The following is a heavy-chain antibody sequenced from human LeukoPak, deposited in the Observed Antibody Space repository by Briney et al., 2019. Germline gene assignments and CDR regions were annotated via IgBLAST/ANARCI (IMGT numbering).Heavy chain of an antibody. Sequence: SVKVSCKASGGTFSSYAISWVRQAPGQGLEWMGGIIPIFGTANYAQKFQGRVTITADESTSTAYMELSSLRSEDTAVYYCARVGSRYTDAFDIWGQGTMVTVSS. CDR3: ARVGSRYTDAFDI. J-gene: IGHJ3*02. CDR2: IIPIFGTA. D-gene: IGHD3-16*02. CDR1: GGTFSSYA. V-gene: IGHV1-69*01.